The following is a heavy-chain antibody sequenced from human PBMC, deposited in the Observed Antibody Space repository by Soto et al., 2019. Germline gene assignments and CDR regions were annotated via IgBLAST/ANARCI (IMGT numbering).Heavy chain of an antibody. CDR1: GFTFSSYW. CDR3: ARDRGSSWYFDY. CDR2: IKQDGSEK. J-gene: IGHJ4*02. Sequence: PGGALRLSCAASGFTFSSYWVSWVRPAPGKGLEWVANIKQDGSEKYYVDSVKGRFTISRDNAKNSLYLQMNSLRAEDTAVYYCARDRGSSWYFDYWGQGTLVTVSS. V-gene: IGHV3-7*01. D-gene: IGHD6-13*01.